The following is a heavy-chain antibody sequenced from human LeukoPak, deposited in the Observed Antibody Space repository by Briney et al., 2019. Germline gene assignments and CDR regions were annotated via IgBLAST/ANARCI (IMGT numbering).Heavy chain of an antibody. CDR1: GFTFSSYS. J-gene: IGHJ6*02. CDR3: ARIGAITMVRGVPNYYYGMDV. CDR2: TSSSSSYI. V-gene: IGHV3-21*01. Sequence: PGGSLRLSCAASGFTFSSYSMNWVRQAPGKGLEWVSSTSSSSSYIYYADSVKGRFTISRDNSKNTLYLQMNSLRAEDTAVYYCARIGAITMVRGVPNYYYGMDVWGQGTTVTVSS. D-gene: IGHD3-10*01.